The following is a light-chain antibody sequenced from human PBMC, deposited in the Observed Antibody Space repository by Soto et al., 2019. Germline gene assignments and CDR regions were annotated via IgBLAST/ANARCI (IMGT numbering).Light chain of an antibody. J-gene: IGKJ1*01. CDR2: DVS. CDR3: QQYYSSPWT. V-gene: IGKV3-11*01. CDR1: QNISNY. Sequence: EIVLTQSPATLSLSPGKRATLSCRASQNISNYLIWYQQKPGQAPRLLIYDVSNRATGIPARFSGSGSGTEFTLTISRLEPEDFAVYYCQQYYSSPWTFGLGTKVDIK.